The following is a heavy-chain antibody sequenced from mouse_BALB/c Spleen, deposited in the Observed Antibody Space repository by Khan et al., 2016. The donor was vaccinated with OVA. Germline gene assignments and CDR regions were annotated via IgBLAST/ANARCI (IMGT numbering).Heavy chain of an antibody. CDR1: GYTFTDFN. J-gene: IGHJ3*01. Sequence: VQLQQSGPELVKPGASVRISCKTSGYTFTDFNLDWVQQSHGKSLEWIGYIFPNNGGTDYNQKFKIKATLTVDSSSSTAYMELRSLTSEDSAVYYCARSGYGSFAYWGQGTLVTVSA. D-gene: IGHD1-2*01. CDR2: IFPNNGGT. V-gene: IGHV1S29*02. CDR3: ARSGYGSFAY.